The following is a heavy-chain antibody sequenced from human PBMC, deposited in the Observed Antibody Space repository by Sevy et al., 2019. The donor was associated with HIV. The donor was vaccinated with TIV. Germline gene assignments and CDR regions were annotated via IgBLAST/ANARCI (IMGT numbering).Heavy chain of an antibody. D-gene: IGHD4-4*01. CDR1: GFTFNYYG. CDR2: IGFDGSDK. Sequence: GGSLRLSCAASGFTFNYYGVHWVRQAPGKGLEWVAFIGFDGSDKNYADSVKGRFTISRDNAKTSLFLQMNSLRAEDTAVYYCARGYSNYLIDYWGQGTLVTVSS. V-gene: IGHV3-30*02. J-gene: IGHJ4*02. CDR3: ARGYSNYLIDY.